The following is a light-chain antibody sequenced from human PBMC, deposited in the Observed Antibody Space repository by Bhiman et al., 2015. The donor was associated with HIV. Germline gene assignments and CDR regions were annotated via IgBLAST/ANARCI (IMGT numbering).Light chain of an antibody. J-gene: IGLJ2*01. Sequence: QSALTQPRSVSGSPGQSVTISCIGTSSDIGDYNYVSWYQQHPGKAPKVLIHDVSKRPSGVPDRFSGSKSGNTASLTISGLQAEDEADYYCCSYASSSTLVFGGGTQLTVL. CDR2: DVS. CDR1: SSDIGDYNY. CDR3: CSYASSSTLV. V-gene: IGLV2-11*01.